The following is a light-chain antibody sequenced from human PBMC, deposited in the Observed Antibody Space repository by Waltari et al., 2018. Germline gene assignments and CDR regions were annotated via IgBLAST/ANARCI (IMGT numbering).Light chain of an antibody. Sequence: SYVLTQPPSVSVAPGETARITCGGNNIGSKSVHWYQQEPGQAPILVIYYNTDRPSGIHERFSGSNSGNTATLTISRVDAGDEADYYCQVWDSDSDHVVFGGGTKLAVL. CDR2: YNT. CDR1: NIGSKS. CDR3: QVWDSDSDHVV. J-gene: IGLJ2*01. V-gene: IGLV3-21*01.